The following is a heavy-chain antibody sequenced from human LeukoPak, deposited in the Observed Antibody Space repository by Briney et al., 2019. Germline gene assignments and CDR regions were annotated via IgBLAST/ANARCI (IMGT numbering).Heavy chain of an antibody. V-gene: IGHV4-59*12. CDR1: SGSLTGYY. D-gene: IGHD3-10*01. Sequence: SETLSLTCTVSSGSLTGYYWGWVRQPPGKGLEWIGNIFYSGSTYYSPSLKSRVTISLDTSRNQFSLKLNSVTAADTAVYYCAKSNGYGLVDIWGQGTMVTVSS. J-gene: IGHJ3*02. CDR3: AKSNGYGLVDI. CDR2: IFYSGST.